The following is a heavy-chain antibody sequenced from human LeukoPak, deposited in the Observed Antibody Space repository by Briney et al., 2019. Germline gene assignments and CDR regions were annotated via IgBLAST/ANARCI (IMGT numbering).Heavy chain of an antibody. CDR3: ARGFNYGSGSYGH. Sequence: SVKVSCKASGGTFSSYAISWVRQAPGQGLEWMGRIIPIFGTANYAQKFQGRVTITTDESTSTAYMELSSLRSEDTAVYYCARGFNYGSGSYGHWGQGTLVTVSS. D-gene: IGHD3-10*01. V-gene: IGHV1-69*05. J-gene: IGHJ4*02. CDR2: IIPIFGTA. CDR1: GGTFSSYA.